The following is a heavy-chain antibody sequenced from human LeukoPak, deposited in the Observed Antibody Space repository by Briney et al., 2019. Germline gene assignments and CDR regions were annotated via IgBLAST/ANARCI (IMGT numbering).Heavy chain of an antibody. Sequence: SETLSLTCAVYGASFSDRYWTWIRQPPGKGLEWIGEIDQSRSTNFNPSLKGRVTISLDTSKNQFSLDLTSVTAADTAIYYCAASSQLGSYNWFDPWGQGTPVTVSS. CDR1: GASFSDRY. V-gene: IGHV4-34*01. D-gene: IGHD1-1*01. J-gene: IGHJ5*02. CDR2: IDQSRST. CDR3: AASSQLGSYNWFDP.